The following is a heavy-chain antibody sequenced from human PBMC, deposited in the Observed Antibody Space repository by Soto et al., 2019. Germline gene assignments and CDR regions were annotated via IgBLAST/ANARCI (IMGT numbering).Heavy chain of an antibody. CDR2: IWYGGSTK. CDR3: ASGKRYYYYYTDA. J-gene: IGHJ6*03. CDR1: GFTFSTLG. Sequence: QVQLVESGGGVVQSGRSLRLSCAASGFTFSTLGMHWVRQAPGKGLEWVALIWYGGSTKSYADSVKGRFTISRDNSKDTLYPQMNSLRADDTAVYYCASGKRYYYYYTDAWGKGTTVTVSS. V-gene: IGHV3-33*01.